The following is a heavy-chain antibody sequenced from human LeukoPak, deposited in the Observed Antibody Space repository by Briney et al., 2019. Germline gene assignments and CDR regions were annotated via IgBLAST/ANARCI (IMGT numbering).Heavy chain of an antibody. V-gene: IGHV3-30*01. J-gene: IGHJ6*03. D-gene: IGHD2-15*01. CDR2: ISYDGSNK. CDR1: GFTFSSYA. CDR3: ARDFCSGGSCPEYYYMDV. Sequence: GGSLRLSCAAFGFTFSSYAMHWVRQAPGKGLEWVAVISYDGSNKYYADSVKGRFTISRDNSKNTLYLQMNSLRAEDTAVYYCARDFCSGGSCPEYYYMDVWGKGTTVTVSS.